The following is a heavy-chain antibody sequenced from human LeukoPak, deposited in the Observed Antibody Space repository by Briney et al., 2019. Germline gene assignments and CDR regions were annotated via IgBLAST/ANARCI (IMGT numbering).Heavy chain of an antibody. CDR1: GFTFSSYG. J-gene: IGHJ6*02. CDR3: AKAETSWFGEFPLGMDV. V-gene: IGHV3-30*18. CDR2: ISYDGSNK. D-gene: IGHD3-10*01. Sequence: PGRSLRLSCAASGFTFSSYGMHWVRQAPGKGLEWVAVISYDGSNKYYADSVKGRFTISRDNSKNTLYLQMNSLRAEDTAVYYCAKAETSWFGEFPLGMDVWGQGTTVTVSS.